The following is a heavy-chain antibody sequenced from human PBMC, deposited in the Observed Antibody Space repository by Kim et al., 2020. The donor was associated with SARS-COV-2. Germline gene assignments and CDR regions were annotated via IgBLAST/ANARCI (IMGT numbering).Heavy chain of an antibody. Sequence: GGSLRLSCTASGFTFGDYAMSWVRQAPGKGLEWVGFIRSKAYGGTTEYAASVKGRFTISRDDSKSIAYLQMNSLKTEDTAVYYCTRGATAPPYYGMDVWGQGTTVTVSS. CDR2: IRSKAYGGTT. V-gene: IGHV3-49*04. CDR3: TRGATAPPYYGMDV. CDR1: GFTFGDYA. D-gene: IGHD5-12*01. J-gene: IGHJ6*02.